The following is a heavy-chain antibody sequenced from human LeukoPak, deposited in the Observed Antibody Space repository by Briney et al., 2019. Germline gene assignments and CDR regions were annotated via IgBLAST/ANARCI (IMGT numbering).Heavy chain of an antibody. J-gene: IGHJ4*02. V-gene: IGHV4-34*01. CDR3: ARPAREVAWIQLWNVGFDY. Sequence: SDTLSLTCAVYGGSFSGYYWSWIRQPPGKGMEWIREINHSGSNNYNPSLKSRVTIPVDTPKKQFALKLSSVTAADTAVYYCARPAREVAWIQLWNVGFDYWGQGTLVTVSS. CDR1: GGSFSGYY. D-gene: IGHD5-18*01. CDR2: INHSGSN.